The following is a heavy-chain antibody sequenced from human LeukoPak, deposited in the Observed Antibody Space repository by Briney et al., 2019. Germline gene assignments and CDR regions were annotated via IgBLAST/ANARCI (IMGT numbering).Heavy chain of an antibody. CDR3: ARGGGTTWIDY. D-gene: IGHD1-7*01. V-gene: IGHV4-4*02. CDR2: IYNSGST. Sequence: PSETLSLTCAVSGVSISSSNRWSGVRQPPGKVLGGIGEIYNSGSTNYNPSLKSRVTISVDNSKNQFSLKMSTVTAADTAVYYCARGGGTTWIDYWGQGTLVSVPS. J-gene: IGHJ4*02. CDR1: GVSISSSNR.